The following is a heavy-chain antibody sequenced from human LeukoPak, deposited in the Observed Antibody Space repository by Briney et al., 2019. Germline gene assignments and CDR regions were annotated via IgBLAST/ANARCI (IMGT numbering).Heavy chain of an antibody. J-gene: IGHJ4*02. Sequence: PGGSQRLSCAASGFTFHGSAMHWVRQASGKGLEWVGRIRSKANSYATAYAASVKGRFTISRHDSKNTAYLQMNSLKTEDTAVYYCTRREAVAGRSVDYWGQGTLVTVSS. V-gene: IGHV3-73*01. CDR2: IRSKANSYAT. D-gene: IGHD6-19*01. CDR3: TRREAVAGRSVDY. CDR1: GFTFHGSA.